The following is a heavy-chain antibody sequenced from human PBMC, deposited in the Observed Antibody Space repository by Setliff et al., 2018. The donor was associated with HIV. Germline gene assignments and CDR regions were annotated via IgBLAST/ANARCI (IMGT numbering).Heavy chain of an antibody. V-gene: IGHV2-70*04. D-gene: IGHD1-26*01. CDR1: GFSVTTGGVG. CDR2: IDWDDDK. Sequence: ESGPTLVNPTQTLTLTCTFSGFSVTTGGVGVSWIRQPPGKALEFPARIDWDDDKFYSTSLKTRLTISKDTSKNQVVLKMTNMDPVDTATYCCARMISYSPYLDYWGQGTLVTVSS. J-gene: IGHJ4*02. CDR3: ARMISYSPYLDY.